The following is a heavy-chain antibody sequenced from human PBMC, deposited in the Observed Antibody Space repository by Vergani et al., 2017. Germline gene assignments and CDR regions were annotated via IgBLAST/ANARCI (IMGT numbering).Heavy chain of an antibody. V-gene: IGHV3-21*06. Sequence: VQLVESGGGLVKPGGSLRLSCAASGFTFSDFSMSWVRQAPGKGLGGVAFIGSSGPYINYADSVKGRFIISRDNTNNSLFLQLRSLRAEDAAVYYCARDCTSGGCPDNYGMDVWGQGATVTVSS. CDR3: ARDCTSGGCPDNYGMDV. J-gene: IGHJ6*02. CDR1: GFTFSDFS. D-gene: IGHD2-8*01. CDR2: IGSSGPYI.